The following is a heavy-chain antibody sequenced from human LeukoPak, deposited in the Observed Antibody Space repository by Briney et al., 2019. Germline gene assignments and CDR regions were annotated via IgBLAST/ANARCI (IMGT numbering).Heavy chain of an antibody. Sequence: GASVKVSCKASGYTFTSYGISWVRQAPGQGLEWMGWISAYNGNTNYAQKLQGRVTMTTDTSTSTAYMELRSLRSDATAVYYCARALESVWGSYRYHFDYWGQGTLVTVSS. V-gene: IGHV1-18*01. D-gene: IGHD3-16*02. CDR3: ARALESVWGSYRYHFDY. CDR2: ISAYNGNT. CDR1: GYTFTSYG. J-gene: IGHJ4*02.